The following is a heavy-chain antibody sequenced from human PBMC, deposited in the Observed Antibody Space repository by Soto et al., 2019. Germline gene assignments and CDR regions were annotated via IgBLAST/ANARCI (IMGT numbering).Heavy chain of an antibody. V-gene: IGHV3-48*01. CDR1: GFILSHGA. J-gene: IGHJ6*03. CDR2: ISSSSSVI. D-gene: IGHD7-27*01. Sequence: PGGSLRLSCATSGFILSHGAMTWVRQAPRKGLEWVSYISSSSSVIDYADSVKGRFTVSRDNARNSLYLQMNSLRAEDTAVYYCARDLSWGSNWYYYMDVRGKGISGTGSS. CDR3: ARDLSWGSNWYYYMDV.